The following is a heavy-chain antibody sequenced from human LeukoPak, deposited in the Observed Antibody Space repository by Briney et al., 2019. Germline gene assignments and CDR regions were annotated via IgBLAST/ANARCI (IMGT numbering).Heavy chain of an antibody. V-gene: IGHV3-53*01. CDR3: ARDRYSSGWLDY. D-gene: IGHD6-19*01. Sequence: GGSLRPSCAASGFTVSSNYMSWVRQAPGKGLEWVSVIYSGGSTYYADSVKGRFTISRDNSKNTLYLQMNSLRAEDTAVYYCARDRYSSGWLDYWGQGTLVTVSS. CDR1: GFTVSSNY. CDR2: IYSGGST. J-gene: IGHJ4*02.